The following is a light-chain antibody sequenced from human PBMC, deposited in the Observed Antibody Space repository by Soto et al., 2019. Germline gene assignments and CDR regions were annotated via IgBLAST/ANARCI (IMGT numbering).Light chain of an antibody. Sequence: VLTQSPGTLSLSPGERATLSCRASETVTSDYLAWYQQKPGQAPRLLIAAASNRATGISDRFSGSGSGTDFTLTISRLEPEDFAVYYCQQYDSSTGLTFGGGTKVDIK. V-gene: IGKV3-20*01. CDR1: ETVTSDY. CDR2: AAS. CDR3: QQYDSSTGLT. J-gene: IGKJ4*01.